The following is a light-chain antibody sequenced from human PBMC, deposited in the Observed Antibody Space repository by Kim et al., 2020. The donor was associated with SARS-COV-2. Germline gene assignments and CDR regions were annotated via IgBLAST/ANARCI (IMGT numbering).Light chain of an antibody. CDR1: QSVSDN. V-gene: IGKV3-15*01. J-gene: IGKJ2*01. CDR2: AAS. CDR3: QQYSDWPPGDT. Sequence: ELVLTQSPGTLSVSPGETATLSCRASQSVSDNLAWYQQKPGQAPRLLIYAASTRATGVPARFSGSGSGTEFTLTISSLQSEDFAVYFCQQYSDWPPGDTFGQGTKLEI.